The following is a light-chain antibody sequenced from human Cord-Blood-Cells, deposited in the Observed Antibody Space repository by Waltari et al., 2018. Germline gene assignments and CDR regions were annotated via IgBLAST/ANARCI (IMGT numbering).Light chain of an antibody. CDR1: SSNIGRNY. CDR3: AAWDDSLSGRV. Sequence: QSVLTQPPSASGTPGQWVTISCSGISSNIGRNYVYWYQQLPGTAPKLLIYRNNQRPSGVPDRFSGSKSGTSASLAISGLRSEDEADYYCAAWDDSLSGRVFGGGTKLTVL. CDR2: RNN. V-gene: IGLV1-47*01. J-gene: IGLJ3*02.